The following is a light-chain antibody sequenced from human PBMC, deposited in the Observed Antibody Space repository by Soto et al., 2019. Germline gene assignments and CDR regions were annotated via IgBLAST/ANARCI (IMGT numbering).Light chain of an antibody. CDR2: EVN. V-gene: IGLV2-8*01. J-gene: IGLJ1*01. Sequence: QSALTQPPSASGSPGQSVTISCTGTSSDVGAYNYVSWYQQHPGKVPKLMVYEVNKRPSGVPDRFSGSKSGNTASLTVSGLQAEDAADYYCTSYAGGNNIFGTGTKVTVL. CDR3: TSYAGGNNI. CDR1: SSDVGAYNY.